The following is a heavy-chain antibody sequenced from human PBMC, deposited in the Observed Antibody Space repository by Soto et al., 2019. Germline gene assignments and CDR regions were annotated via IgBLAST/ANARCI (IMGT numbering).Heavy chain of an antibody. CDR3: VTDRGALQGTDAFDE. CDR2: YDYANGEP. V-gene: IGHV1-24*01. Sequence: VKXSCKFSGYKVTDLNIHWVRQAPGNGLEWMGGYDYANGEPTYPQRFQGRVTMTDDASTNTAHMELRDLKSEDTAVYFCVTDRGALQGTDAFDECGQGTLVTVSS. D-gene: IGHD3-10*01. J-gene: IGHJ3*01. CDR1: GYKVTDLN.